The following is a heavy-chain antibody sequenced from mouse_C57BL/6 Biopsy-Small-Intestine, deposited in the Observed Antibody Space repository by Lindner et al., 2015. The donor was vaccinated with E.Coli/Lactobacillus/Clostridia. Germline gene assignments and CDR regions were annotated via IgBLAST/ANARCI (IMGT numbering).Heavy chain of an antibody. CDR1: GGTFTNNA. Sequence: SVKVSCKASGGTFTNNAISWVRQAPGQGLEWMGAINPVFGTAVYAPKFHSRITITADGSTSTVDMEVSSLRSDDAAVYYCATNPASESPIGFYFNYMDVWGNGTTVIVSS. D-gene: IGHD2-1*01. CDR3: ATNPASESPIGFYFNYMDV. J-gene: IGHJ1*03. V-gene: IGHV1-55*01. CDR2: INPVFGTA.